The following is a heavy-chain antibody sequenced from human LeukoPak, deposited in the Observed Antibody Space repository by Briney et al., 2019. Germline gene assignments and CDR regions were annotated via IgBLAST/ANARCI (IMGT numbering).Heavy chain of an antibody. CDR3: ARDPGYCSGGSCYTRTNFDY. CDR1: GYTFTSYD. J-gene: IGHJ4*02. Sequence: ASVKVSCKASGYTFTSYDITWVRQAPGQGLEWMGGISAYNGNTNYAQKLYARVTMTTDTSTSTANMELKSQRHDDTAVYYCARDPGYCSGGSCYTRTNFDYWGQGTLVTVS. D-gene: IGHD2-15*01. CDR2: ISAYNGNT. V-gene: IGHV1-18*01.